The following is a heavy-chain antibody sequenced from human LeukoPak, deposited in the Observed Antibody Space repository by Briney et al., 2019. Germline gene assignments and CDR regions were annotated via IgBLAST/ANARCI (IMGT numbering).Heavy chain of an antibody. Sequence: PGRSLRLSCAASGFTFSSYGMHWVRQAPGKGLEWVAVIWYDGSNKYYADSVKGRFTISRDNSKNTLYLQMNSLRAEDTAVYYCARDTVTTDAFDIWGQGTMVTVSS. D-gene: IGHD4-17*01. CDR3: ARDTVTTDAFDI. CDR1: GFTFSSYG. J-gene: IGHJ3*02. CDR2: IWYDGSNK. V-gene: IGHV3-33*01.